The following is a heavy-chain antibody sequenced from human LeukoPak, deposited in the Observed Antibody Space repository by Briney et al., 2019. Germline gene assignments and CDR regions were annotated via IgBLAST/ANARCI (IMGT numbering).Heavy chain of an antibody. J-gene: IGHJ4*02. D-gene: IGHD2-2*02. CDR3: ARAPSLIPDH. CDR1: GGSISSYY. V-gene: IGHV4-59*01. CDR2: IHYSGFT. Sequence: SETLSLTCIVSGGSISSYYWTWIRQSPEKGLEWVGFIHYSGFTNYNPSLKSRVTISVDTSRNQLSLRLTSVTAADTAVYYCARAPSLIPDHWGPRTLVIVSS.